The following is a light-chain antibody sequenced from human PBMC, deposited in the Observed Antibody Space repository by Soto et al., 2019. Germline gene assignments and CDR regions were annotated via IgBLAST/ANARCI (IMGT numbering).Light chain of an antibody. CDR2: DAS. J-gene: IGKJ3*01. Sequence: EIVLTQSPATLSLSPGERATPPCRPGRGVGTTLAWYQQKPAQAPRLLIYDASNRATAISARFSGSGSGTDFTLTISSLEPEDFAVYYCQQRYNWPLTFGPGTKVDIK. CDR1: RGVGTT. CDR3: QQRYNWPLT. V-gene: IGKV3-11*01.